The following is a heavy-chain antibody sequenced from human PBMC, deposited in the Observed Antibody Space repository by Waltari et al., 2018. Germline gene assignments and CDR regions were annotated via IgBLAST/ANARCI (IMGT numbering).Heavy chain of an antibody. CDR1: GGSFSGYY. CDR2: INHSGST. Sequence: QVQLQQWGAGLLKPSETLSLTCAVYGGSFSGYYWSWIRQPPGKGLDWIGEINHSGSTNYNPSLKSRVTISVDTSKNQFSLKLSSVTAADTAVYYCARVPVVVPDAHDAFDIWGQGTMVTVSS. J-gene: IGHJ3*02. V-gene: IGHV4-34*01. CDR3: ARVPVVVPDAHDAFDI. D-gene: IGHD2-2*01.